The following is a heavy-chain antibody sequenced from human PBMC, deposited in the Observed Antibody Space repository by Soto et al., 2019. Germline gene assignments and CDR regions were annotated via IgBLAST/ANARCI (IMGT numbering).Heavy chain of an antibody. CDR1: GFTFSSYA. J-gene: IGHJ4*02. Sequence: EVQLLESGGGWVQPGGSLRLSCAASGFTFSSYAMSWVRQAPGKGLEWVSAISGSGGSTYYADSVKGRFTISRDNSKNTLYLQMNSLRAEDTAVYYCAKDPSYYGSGSYQPDFDYWGQGTLVTVSS. V-gene: IGHV3-23*01. CDR3: AKDPSYYGSGSYQPDFDY. CDR2: ISGSGGST. D-gene: IGHD3-10*01.